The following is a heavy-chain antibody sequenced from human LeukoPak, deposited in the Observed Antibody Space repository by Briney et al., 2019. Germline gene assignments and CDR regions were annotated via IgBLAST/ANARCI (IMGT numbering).Heavy chain of an antibody. CDR1: GFTCDDYA. D-gene: IGHD3-22*01. Sequence: GGSLRLSCAASGFTCDDYAMHWVRQAPGKGLEWVSGISWNSGSIGYADSVKGRFTISRDNAKNSLYLQMNSLRAEDTALYYCAKGDYYDSSGRFDYWGQGTLVTVSS. V-gene: IGHV3-9*01. CDR2: ISWNSGSI. CDR3: AKGDYYDSSGRFDY. J-gene: IGHJ4*02.